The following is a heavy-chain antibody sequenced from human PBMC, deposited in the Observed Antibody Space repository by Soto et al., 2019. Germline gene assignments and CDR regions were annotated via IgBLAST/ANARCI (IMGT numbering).Heavy chain of an antibody. V-gene: IGHV4-39*07. CDR1: GGSISSSSYY. CDR3: ARDLGYYDILTGYSTPYYYYYGMDV. J-gene: IGHJ6*02. CDR2: IYYSGST. Sequence: SETLSLTCPVSGGSISSSSYYWGWIRQPPGKGLEWIGSIYYSGSTYYNPSLKSRVTISVDTSKNQFSLKLSSVTAADTAVYYCARDLGYYDILTGYSTPYYYYYGMDVWGQGTTVTVSS. D-gene: IGHD3-9*01.